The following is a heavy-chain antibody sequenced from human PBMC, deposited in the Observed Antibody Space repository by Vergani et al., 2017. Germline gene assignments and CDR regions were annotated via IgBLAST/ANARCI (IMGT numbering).Heavy chain of an antibody. CDR1: GGSINTGAYY. Sequence: QVQLQESGPRLVRPSQTLSLTCTVSGGSINTGAYYWSWIRQPAGKGMEWIERVYTSGMTNYNPSLKSRVTILVDRSKSQLSLKLTSVTAGDTAVYFGARELSYYYGSASYDYNPYYYEGMYVYGPGTTVTV. D-gene: IGHD3-10*01. J-gene: IGHJ6*02. CDR3: ARELSYYYGSASYDYNPYYYEGMYV. V-gene: IGHV4-61*02. CDR2: VYTSGMT.